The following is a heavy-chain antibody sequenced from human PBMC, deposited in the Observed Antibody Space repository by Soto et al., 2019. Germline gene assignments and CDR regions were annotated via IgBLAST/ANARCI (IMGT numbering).Heavy chain of an antibody. CDR2: IYYSGST. D-gene: IGHD3-10*01. CDR1: GGSISSGGYY. CDR3: ARTGLWGSGSSRACYGMDV. V-gene: IGHV4-31*03. Sequence: QVQLQESGPGLVKPSQTLSLTCTVSGGSISSGGYYWSWIRQHPGKGLEWIGYIYYSGSTYYNPSLKSRVTISVDTSKNQFSLKLSSVTAADTAVYYCARTGLWGSGSSRACYGMDVWGQGTTVTVSS. J-gene: IGHJ6*02.